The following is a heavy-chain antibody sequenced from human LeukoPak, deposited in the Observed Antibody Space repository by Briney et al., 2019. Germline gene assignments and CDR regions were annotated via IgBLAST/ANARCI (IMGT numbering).Heavy chain of an antibody. CDR2: IIPIFGTA. V-gene: IGHV1-69*06. CDR1: GGTFSSYA. CDR3: AVSYDILTGYYPFDY. J-gene: IGHJ4*02. Sequence: GASVKVSCKASGGTFSSYAISWVRQAPGQGLEWMGGIIPIFGTANYAQKFQGRVTITADKFTSTAYMELSSLRSEDTAVYYCAVSYDILTGYYPFDYWGQGTLVTVSS. D-gene: IGHD3-9*01.